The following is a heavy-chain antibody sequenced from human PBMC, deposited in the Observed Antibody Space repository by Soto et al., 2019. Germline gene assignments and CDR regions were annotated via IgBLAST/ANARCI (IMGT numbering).Heavy chain of an antibody. V-gene: IGHV3-30*03. D-gene: IGHD6-19*01. CDR3: AREQGYGWYRVADY. CDR2: FSYDGINK. Sequence: QVQLVESGGGVVQPGGSLTLSCAASGFTFSSHGMHWVRLAPRRGLEWVAVFSYDGINKHYGDSVKGRFTISRDNSKNTVSLQMNSLRVEDTAVYYCAREQGYGWYRVADYWGQGTLVTVSS. CDR1: GFTFSSHG. J-gene: IGHJ4*02.